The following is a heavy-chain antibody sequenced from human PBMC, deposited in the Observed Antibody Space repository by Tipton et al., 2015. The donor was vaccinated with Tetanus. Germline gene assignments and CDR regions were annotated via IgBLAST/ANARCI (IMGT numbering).Heavy chain of an antibody. D-gene: IGHD5/OR15-5a*01. CDR1: GFTFNAYG. V-gene: IGHV3-30*18. Sequence: SLRLSCAASGFTFNAYGMHWVRQAPGKGLEWVAVISNAGRNKYYADSVKGRFTMSRDNSKNTVDLQMNSLRAEDTAVYYCAKDGCFSMGCLGSDFWGQGNLVTVSS. CDR2: ISNAGRNK. CDR3: AKDGCFSMGCLGSDF. J-gene: IGHJ4*02.